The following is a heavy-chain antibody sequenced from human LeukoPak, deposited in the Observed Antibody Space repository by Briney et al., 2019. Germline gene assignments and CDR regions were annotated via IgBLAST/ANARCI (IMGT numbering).Heavy chain of an antibody. Sequence: GGSLRLSCAASGFTFSSYAMSWVRQAPGKGLEWVSAISGSGGSTYYADSVKGRFTISRDNSKNTLYLQMNSLRAEDTAVYYCAKPDIVVVPAAIYTSFFDYWGQGTLVTVSS. CDR2: ISGSGGST. CDR1: GFTFSSYA. CDR3: AKPDIVVVPAAIYTSFFDY. V-gene: IGHV3-23*01. D-gene: IGHD2-2*01. J-gene: IGHJ4*02.